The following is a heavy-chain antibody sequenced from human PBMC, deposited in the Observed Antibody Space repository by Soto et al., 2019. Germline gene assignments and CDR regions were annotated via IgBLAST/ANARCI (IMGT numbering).Heavy chain of an antibody. CDR3: ARIVTWGLYNWFDP. J-gene: IGHJ5*02. V-gene: IGHV4-39*01. D-gene: IGHD1-26*01. Sequence: SETLSLTCTVSGGSISSSSYYWGWIRQPPGKGLEWIGSIYYSGSTYYNPSLKSRVTISVDTSKNQFSLKLSSVTAADTAVYYCARIVTWGLYNWFDPWGQGTLVTVPS. CDR1: GGSISSSSYY. CDR2: IYYSGST.